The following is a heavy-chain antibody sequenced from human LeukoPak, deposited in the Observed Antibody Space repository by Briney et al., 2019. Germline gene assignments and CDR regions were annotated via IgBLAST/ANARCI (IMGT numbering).Heavy chain of an antibody. CDR1: GGSISSYY. J-gene: IGHJ4*02. V-gene: IGHV4-59*01. CDR3: ARTGYSSGWYFDY. CDR2: IYYSGST. D-gene: IGHD6-19*01. Sequence: ETLSLTCTVSGGSISSYYWSWIRQSPGKGLEWIGYIYYSGSTNYNPSLKSRVTISVDTSKNQFSLKLSSVTAADTAVYYCARTGYSSGWYFDYWGQGTLVTVSS.